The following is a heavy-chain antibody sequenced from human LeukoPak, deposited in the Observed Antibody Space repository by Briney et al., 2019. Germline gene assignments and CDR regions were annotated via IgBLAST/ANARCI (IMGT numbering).Heavy chain of an antibody. Sequence: GESLTLTCAASGFSFSTYSKNWIRHAPAKGLEWVSCISYGSSYIYYADSVQGRLTISRDNANKSLYLQMNVLTAEDTAVYYCATRKGLFGVDAFDIWGQGTMVTVSS. D-gene: IGHD2-8*01. J-gene: IGHJ3*02. CDR1: GFSFSTYS. V-gene: IGHV3-21*01. CDR2: ISYGSSYI. CDR3: ATRKGLFGVDAFDI.